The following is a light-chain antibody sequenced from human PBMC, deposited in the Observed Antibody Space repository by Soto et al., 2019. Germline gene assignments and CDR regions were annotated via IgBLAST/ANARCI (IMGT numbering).Light chain of an antibody. J-gene: IGKJ1*01. CDR3: QQRGNWPLT. CDR1: QSVSSY. Sequence: EIVLTQSPATLSLSPGERATLSCRASQSVSSYFAWYQQKPGQAPRLLIYDASNRATGIPARFSGSGSGTDFTLTISSLEPEDFAIYYCQQRGNWPLTFGQGTKVEF. V-gene: IGKV3-11*01. CDR2: DAS.